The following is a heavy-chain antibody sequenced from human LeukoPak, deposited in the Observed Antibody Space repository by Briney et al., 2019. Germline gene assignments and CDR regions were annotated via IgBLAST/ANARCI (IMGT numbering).Heavy chain of an antibody. CDR1: GGSFSGYY. CDR2: INHSGST. D-gene: IGHD3-10*01. J-gene: IGHJ4*02. V-gene: IGHV4-34*01. Sequence: PSETLSLTCAVYGGSFSGYYWSWIRQPPGKGLEWIGEINHSGSTNYNPSLKSRVTISVDTSKNQFSLKLSSVTAADTAVYYCARGRYGSGRFDYWGQGTLVTVSS. CDR3: ARGRYGSGRFDY.